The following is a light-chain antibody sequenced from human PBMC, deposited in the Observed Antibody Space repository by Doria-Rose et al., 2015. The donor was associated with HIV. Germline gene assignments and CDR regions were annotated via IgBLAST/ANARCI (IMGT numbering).Light chain of an antibody. CDR1: QSFSSTY. Sequence: EIVMTQSPGTLSLSPGERATLSCRASQSFSSTYLAWYQLNPGQAPSLLIYDGSTRATGIPDRFSASGSGTDFTLTINRLEHEDFALYYCHQYGTSWMFGQGTKVEI. CDR2: DGS. CDR3: HQYGTSWM. J-gene: IGKJ1*01. V-gene: IGKV3-20*01.